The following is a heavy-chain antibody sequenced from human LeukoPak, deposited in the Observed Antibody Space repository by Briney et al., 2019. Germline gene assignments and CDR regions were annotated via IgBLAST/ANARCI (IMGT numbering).Heavy chain of an antibody. J-gene: IGHJ5*02. CDR3: ARLIAAADQGWFDP. Sequence: GESLKISCKGSGYSFTSYWIAWVRQMPGKGLEWMGIIYPGDSDTRYSPSFQGQVTISADKSYSTAYLQWSSLKASDTAMYYCARLIAAADQGWFDPWGQGTLVTVSS. CDR2: IYPGDSDT. V-gene: IGHV5-51*01. CDR1: GYSFTSYW. D-gene: IGHD6-13*01.